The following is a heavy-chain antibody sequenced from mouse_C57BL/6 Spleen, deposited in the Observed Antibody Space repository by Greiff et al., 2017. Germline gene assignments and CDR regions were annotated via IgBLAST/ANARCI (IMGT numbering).Heavy chain of an antibody. CDR3: IAYYSNSGY. J-gene: IGHJ2*01. V-gene: IGHV14-4*01. D-gene: IGHD2-5*01. CDR2: IDPENGDT. Sequence: EVMLVESGAELVRPGASVKLSCTASGFNIKDDYMHWVKQRPDQGLEWIGWIDPENGDTEYASKFQGKATITADTSSNTAYLQLSSLTSEDTAVYYCIAYYSNSGYWGQGTTLTVSS. CDR1: GFNIKDDY.